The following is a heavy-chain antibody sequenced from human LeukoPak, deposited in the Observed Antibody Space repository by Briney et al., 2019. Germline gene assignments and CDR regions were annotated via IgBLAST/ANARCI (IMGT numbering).Heavy chain of an antibody. D-gene: IGHD1-20*01. CDR1: GYTFTSYG. Sequence: ASVKVSCKASGYTFTSYGISWVRQAPGQGLEWMGWISAYNGNTNYAQKVQGRVTMTTDTSTTTAYMELRSLRSDDTAVYYCASSVLTGAANSFEIWGQGTRVTVSS. CDR2: ISAYNGNT. CDR3: ASSVLTGAANSFEI. J-gene: IGHJ3*02. V-gene: IGHV1-18*01.